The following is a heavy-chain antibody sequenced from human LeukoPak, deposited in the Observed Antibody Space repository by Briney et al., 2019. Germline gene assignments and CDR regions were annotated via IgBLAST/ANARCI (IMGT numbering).Heavy chain of an antibody. Sequence: SGGSLRLSCAASGFTFSSYEMNWLRQAPGKGLEWVSYISSSGSTIYYADSVKGRFTISRDNAKNSLYLQMNSLRAEDTAVYYCARGGGLGRTFDYWGHGTLLTVSS. V-gene: IGHV3-48*03. CDR2: ISSSGSTI. CDR3: ARGGGLGRTFDY. D-gene: IGHD3/OR15-3a*01. CDR1: GFTFSSYE. J-gene: IGHJ4*01.